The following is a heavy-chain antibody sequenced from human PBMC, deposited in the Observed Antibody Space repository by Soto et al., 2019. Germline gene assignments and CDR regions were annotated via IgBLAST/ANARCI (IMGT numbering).Heavy chain of an antibody. D-gene: IGHD6-19*01. Sequence: EVQLVESGGGLVQPGGSLRLSCAASGFTFSSYSMNWVRQAPGKGLEWVSYISSSSSTTYYADSVKGRFTISRDNAKNSLYLQMNSLRDEDTAVYYCARKINSGVAVAELDYWGQGTLVTVSS. CDR2: ISSSSSTT. V-gene: IGHV3-48*02. CDR3: ARKINSGVAVAELDY. J-gene: IGHJ4*02. CDR1: GFTFSSYS.